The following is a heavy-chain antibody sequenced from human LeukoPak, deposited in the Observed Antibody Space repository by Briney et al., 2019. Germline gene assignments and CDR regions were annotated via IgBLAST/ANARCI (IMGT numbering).Heavy chain of an antibody. CDR3: AKGSLGRGKTYFDY. CDR2: ISGSGGST. J-gene: IGHJ4*02. Sequence: PGGSLRLSCAASGFTFSSYAMSWVRQAPGKGLEWVSAISGSGGSTYYADSVKGRFTISRDNSKNTLHLQMNSLRAEDTAVYYCAKGSLGRGKTYFDYWGQGTLVTVSS. D-gene: IGHD3-10*01. V-gene: IGHV3-23*01. CDR1: GFTFSSYA.